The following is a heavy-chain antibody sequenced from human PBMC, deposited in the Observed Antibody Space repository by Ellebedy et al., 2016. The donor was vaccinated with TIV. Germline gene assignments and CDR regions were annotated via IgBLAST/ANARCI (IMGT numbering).Heavy chain of an antibody. V-gene: IGHV3-30-3*01. J-gene: IGHJ2*01. Sequence: GESLKISCAASGFTFSSYVMHWVRQAPGKGLEWVAVITYDGTNKYYPDSVKGRFTISRDNSTNTLYLQMNRLRAEDTAVYYCARARFGGYFDLWGRGTLVTVSS. D-gene: IGHD3-16*01. CDR2: ITYDGTNK. CDR1: GFTFSSYV. CDR3: ARARFGGYFDL.